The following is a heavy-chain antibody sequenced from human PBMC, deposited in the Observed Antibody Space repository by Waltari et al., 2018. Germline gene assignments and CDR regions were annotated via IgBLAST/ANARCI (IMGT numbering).Heavy chain of an antibody. Sequence: QVQLVESGGGVVQPGRSLRLSCAASGFTFSSYAMHWVRQAPGKGLEWVAVISYDGSNKYYADSVKGRFTISRDNSKNTLYLQMNSLRAEDTAVYYCASPVGCTGGVCYDFDYWGQGTLVTVSS. D-gene: IGHD2-8*02. CDR2: ISYDGSNK. CDR1: GFTFSSYA. J-gene: IGHJ4*02. V-gene: IGHV3-30-3*01. CDR3: ASPVGCTGGVCYDFDY.